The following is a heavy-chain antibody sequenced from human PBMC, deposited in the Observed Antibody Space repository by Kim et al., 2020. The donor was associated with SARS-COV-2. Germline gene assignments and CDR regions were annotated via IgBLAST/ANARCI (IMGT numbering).Heavy chain of an antibody. V-gene: IGHV3-23*01. CDR3: AGIRAAAGTGGFDY. Sequence: DSVKGRFTISRDNSKNTLYLQMNSLRAEDTAVYYCAGIRAAAGTGGFDYWGQGTLVTVSS. J-gene: IGHJ4*02. D-gene: IGHD6-13*01.